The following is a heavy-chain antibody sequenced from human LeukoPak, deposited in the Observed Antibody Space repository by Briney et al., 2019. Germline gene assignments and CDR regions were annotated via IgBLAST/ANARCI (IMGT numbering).Heavy chain of an antibody. Sequence: GESLKISCNVSGDSFSTYWIAWVRQRPGEGLEWMGIIYPGDSDAEYSPSFEGHVTLSVDKSAGSAFLQWHSLKASDTAMYYCARHDRLSMTSPYSSWGQGTLVIVSA. J-gene: IGHJ5*02. V-gene: IGHV5-51*01. CDR3: ARHDRLSMTSPYSS. D-gene: IGHD2/OR15-2a*01. CDR2: IYPGDSDA. CDR1: GDSFSTYW.